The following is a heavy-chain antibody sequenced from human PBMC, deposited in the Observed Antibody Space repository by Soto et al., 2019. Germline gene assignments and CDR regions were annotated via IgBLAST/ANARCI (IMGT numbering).Heavy chain of an antibody. D-gene: IGHD2-15*01. V-gene: IGHV3-23*01. Sequence: GGSLRLSCAASGFTFSSYAMSWVRQAPGKGLEWVSAISGSGGSTYYADSVKGRFTISRDNSKNTLYLQMNSLRAEDTAVYYCAKDHLGYCSGGSCYFSSSRDSIYYYYGMDVWGQGTTVTVSS. CDR2: ISGSGGST. CDR1: GFTFSSYA. CDR3: AKDHLGYCSGGSCYFSSSRDSIYYYYGMDV. J-gene: IGHJ6*02.